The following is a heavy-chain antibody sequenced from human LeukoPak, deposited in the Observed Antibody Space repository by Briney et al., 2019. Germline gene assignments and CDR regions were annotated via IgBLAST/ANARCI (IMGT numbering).Heavy chain of an antibody. V-gene: IGHV3-33*06. CDR2: IWFDGSVR. CDR3: AKDTAIQFLEPAF. CDR1: GFTFDTQV. D-gene: IGHD3-3*01. J-gene: IGHJ4*02. Sequence: GGSLRLSCAASGFTFDTQVMHWVRQAPGKGLEWVAAIWFDGSVRHYSDAVKGRFTIPRDNSLNTLYLQMNSLRVEDTAMYYCAKDTAIQFLEPAFWGQGTLVTVSS.